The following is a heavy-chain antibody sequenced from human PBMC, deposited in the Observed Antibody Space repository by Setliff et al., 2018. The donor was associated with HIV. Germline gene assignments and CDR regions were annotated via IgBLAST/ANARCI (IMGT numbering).Heavy chain of an antibody. V-gene: IGHV3-30*03. D-gene: IGHD3-3*01. CDR3: ARARTVDFWSDSLAH. J-gene: IGHJ4*02. CDR2: ISNDALQT. Sequence: GGSLRLSCLASGFQFQPYILHWVRQAPGKGLEWVAVISNDALQTYYADSVRGRFTISRDSTKNALYSKFYNPRPEDTAIYYCARARTVDFWSDSLAHWGQGTLVTVSS. CDR1: GFQFQPYI.